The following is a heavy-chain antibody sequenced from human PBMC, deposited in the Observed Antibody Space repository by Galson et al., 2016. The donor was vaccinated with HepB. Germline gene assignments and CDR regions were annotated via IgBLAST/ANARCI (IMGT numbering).Heavy chain of an antibody. J-gene: IGHJ4*02. CDR3: ARRQQHLGQNDNNNYGFGS. CDR2: IYWNDEK. CDR1: GFSLSSRRMG. V-gene: IGHV2-5*01. Sequence: PALVKPTQTLTLTCTFSGFSLSSRRMGVGWIRQSPGKAMEWLAVIYWNDEKHYSPSLESRVTIIRDTSKNQVVLTMTNMDPVDTATYYCARRQQHLGQNDNNNYGFGSWGQGALVTVSS. D-gene: IGHD4-11*01.